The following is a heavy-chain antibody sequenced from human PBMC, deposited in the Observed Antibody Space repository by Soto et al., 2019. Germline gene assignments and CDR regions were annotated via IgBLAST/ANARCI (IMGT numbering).Heavy chain of an antibody. CDR1: GVTFSSYG. CDR2: IWYDGSNK. V-gene: IGHV3-33*01. D-gene: IGHD6-19*01. Sequence: GGSLRLSCAASGVTFSSYGMDWVRQAPGKGLEWVAVIWYDGSNKYYADSVKGRFTISRDNSKNTLYLQMNSLRAEDTAVYYCAGHSSGWYLDYWGQGTLVTVS. CDR3: AGHSSGWYLDY. J-gene: IGHJ4*02.